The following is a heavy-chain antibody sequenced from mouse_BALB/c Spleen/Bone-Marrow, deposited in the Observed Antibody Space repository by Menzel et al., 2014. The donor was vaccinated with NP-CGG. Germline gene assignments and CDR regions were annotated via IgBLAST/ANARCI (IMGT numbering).Heavy chain of an antibody. D-gene: IGHD2-4*01. CDR3: ARDGDYDEGYAMDY. CDR1: GYAFTNYL. CDR2: INPGSGGT. Sequence: VQLQQSGAELVRPGTSVKVSCKASGYAFTNYLIGWVKQRPGQGLEWIGVINPGSGGTNYNEKFKGKATLTADKSSSTAYMQLSSLTSDDSAVYFCARDGDYDEGYAMDYWGQGTSVTVSS. V-gene: IGHV1-54*01. J-gene: IGHJ4*01.